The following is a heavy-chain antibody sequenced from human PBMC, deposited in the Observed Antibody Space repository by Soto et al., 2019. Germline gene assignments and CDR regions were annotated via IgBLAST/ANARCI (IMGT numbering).Heavy chain of an antibody. CDR3: ARGGWLHHAFDI. J-gene: IGHJ3*02. V-gene: IGHV1-69*01. CDR1: GGTFSSYA. CDR2: IIPIFGTA. Sequence: QVQLVQSGAEVKKPGSSVKVSCKASGGTFSSYAISWVRQAPGQGLEWMGGIIPIFGTANYAQKLQGRVTMTADESTSTAYMGLSSLGSEDKAVYYCARGGWLHHAFDIWGQGTMVTVSS. D-gene: IGHD5-12*01.